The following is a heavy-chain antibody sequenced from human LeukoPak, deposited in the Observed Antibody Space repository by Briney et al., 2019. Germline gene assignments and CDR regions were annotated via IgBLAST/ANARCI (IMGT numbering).Heavy chain of an antibody. V-gene: IGHV4-30-4*08. J-gene: IGHJ5*02. CDR2: IYYSGST. CDR1: GGSISSGDYY. Sequence: SETLSLTXTVSGGSISSGDYYWSWIRQPPGKGLEWIGYIYYSGSTYYNPSLKSRVTISVDTSKNQFSLKLSSVTAADTAVYYCARAGGRLVPAAYWFDPWGQGTLVTVSS. CDR3: ARAGGRLVPAAYWFDP. D-gene: IGHD2-2*01.